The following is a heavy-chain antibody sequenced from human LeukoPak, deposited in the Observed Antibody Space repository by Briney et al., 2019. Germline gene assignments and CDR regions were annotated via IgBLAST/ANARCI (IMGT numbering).Heavy chain of an antibody. CDR3: AAGPHYYDSSGYSDY. CDR2: IVVGSGNT. D-gene: IGHD3-22*01. CDR1: GFTFTSSA. J-gene: IGHJ4*02. V-gene: IGHV1-58*01. Sequence: SVTVSCKASGFTFTSSAVQWVRQARGQRLEWIGWIVVGSGNTNYAQKFQERVTITRDMSTSTAYMELSSLRSEDTAVYYCAAGPHYYDSSGYSDYWGQGTLVTVSS.